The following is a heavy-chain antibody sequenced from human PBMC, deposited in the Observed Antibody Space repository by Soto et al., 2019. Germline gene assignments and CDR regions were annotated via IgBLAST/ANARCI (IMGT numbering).Heavy chain of an antibody. CDR3: ARKAGLHNYYYLDV. CDR1: GYTFTDFD. CDR2: MTPDNGNT. V-gene: IGHV1-8*01. Sequence: QVQLEQSGAEVRKPGASVKVSCKTSGYTFTDFDINWVRQAPGQGLEWMGWMTPDNGNTGYAQSFQGRISMTGNTSLSTVYMELSSLRSDDTAVYFCARKAGLHNYYYLDVWGKGTTVTGAS. D-gene: IGHD6-19*01. J-gene: IGHJ6*03.